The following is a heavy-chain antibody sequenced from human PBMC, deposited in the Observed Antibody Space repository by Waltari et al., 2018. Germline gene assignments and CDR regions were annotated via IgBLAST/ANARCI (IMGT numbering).Heavy chain of an antibody. J-gene: IGHJ4*02. V-gene: IGHV3-23*01. Sequence: EVQLLESGGGLVQPAGSLRLSCAASGFPFSNYPVSWVRPAPGKGLEGCSAIGGSGGTTYFADSVKGRFTISRDNSKDTLYLQMNSLRAEDTAVYYCAKLPTTTSFLDYWGQGTLVTVSS. CDR1: GFPFSNYP. CDR3: AKLPTTTSFLDY. CDR2: IGGSGGTT. D-gene: IGHD1-7*01.